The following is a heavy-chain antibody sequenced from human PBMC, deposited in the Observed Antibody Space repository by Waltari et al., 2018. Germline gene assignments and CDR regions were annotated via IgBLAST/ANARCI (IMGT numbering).Heavy chain of an antibody. CDR3: ANSEKEVARNYYYGMDV. CDR2: IHPSGGST. CDR1: GYTFTSYY. Sequence: QVQLVQSGAEVKKPGASVKVSCKASGYTFTSYYMHWVRQAPGQGLEWMGIIHPSGGSTSYAQKFQGRVTMTRDTSTSTVYMELSSLRSEDTAVYYCANSEKEVARNYYYGMDVWGQGTTVTVSS. D-gene: IGHD2-15*01. J-gene: IGHJ6*02. V-gene: IGHV1-46*03.